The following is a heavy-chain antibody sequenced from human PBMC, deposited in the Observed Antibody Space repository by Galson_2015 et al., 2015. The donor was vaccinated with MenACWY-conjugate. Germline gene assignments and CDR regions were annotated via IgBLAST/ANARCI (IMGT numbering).Heavy chain of an antibody. V-gene: IGHV3-7*03. Sequence: SLRLSCAASGITFSSFWMSWVRRAPGKGLECVANIKQDGSEKYYVDSVKGRFTISRDNAQNSLYLQINSLRAEDTAVYYCARGGATGGAFRYWGQGTLVTVSS. J-gene: IGHJ4*02. CDR2: IKQDGSEK. CDR1: GITFSSFW. D-gene: IGHD2-21*01. CDR3: ARGGATGGAFRY.